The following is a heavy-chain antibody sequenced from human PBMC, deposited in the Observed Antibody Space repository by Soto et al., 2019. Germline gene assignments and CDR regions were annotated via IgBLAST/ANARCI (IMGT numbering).Heavy chain of an antibody. Sequence: QLQLQESGPGLVKPSETLSLTCTVSGGSISSSSYYWGWIRQPPGKGLEWIGSIYYSGSTYYNPSLKSRVTISVDTSKNQFSLKLSSVTAADTAVYYCARHALDWNYPPLDPWGQGTLVTVSS. D-gene: IGHD1-7*01. CDR2: IYYSGST. J-gene: IGHJ5*02. CDR1: GGSISSSSYY. CDR3: ARHALDWNYPPLDP. V-gene: IGHV4-39*01.